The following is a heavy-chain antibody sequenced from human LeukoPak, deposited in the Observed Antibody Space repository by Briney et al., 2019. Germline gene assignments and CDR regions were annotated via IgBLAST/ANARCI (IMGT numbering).Heavy chain of an antibody. CDR3: ARDTHYSFDY. J-gene: IGHJ4*02. CDR2: ISISSTTI. D-gene: IGHD2-21*01. Sequence: PGGSLRLSCTVSGVTVSSNYMSWVRQAPGKGLEWVSYISISSTTISYADSVRGRFTISSDNAKNSLYLQMNSLRAEDTAVYYCARDTHYSFDYWGQGTLVIVSS. CDR1: GVTVSSNY. V-gene: IGHV3-48*01.